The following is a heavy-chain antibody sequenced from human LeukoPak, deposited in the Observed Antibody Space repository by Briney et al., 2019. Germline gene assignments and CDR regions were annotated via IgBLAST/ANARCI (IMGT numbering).Heavy chain of an antibody. CDR2: ISHYGDNT. D-gene: IGHD2-8*01. Sequence: GGSLRLSCAASTFTFSSFAMSWVRQAPGKGLEWLATISHYGDNTYYADSVKGRFIISRDNSKNTLYLQVDSLRAEDTALYYCAKEGGGCIYGVCYFDAFDMWGQGTMVTVSS. CDR3: AKEGGGCIYGVCYFDAFDM. CDR1: TFTFSSFA. J-gene: IGHJ3*02. V-gene: IGHV3-23*01.